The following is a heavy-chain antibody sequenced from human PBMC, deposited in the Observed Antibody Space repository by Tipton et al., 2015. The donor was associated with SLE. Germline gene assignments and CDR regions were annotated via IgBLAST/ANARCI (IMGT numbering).Heavy chain of an antibody. CDR1: GGSFSSGSYY. CDR3: ARAPHIAFACAI. CDR2: IYTSGST. J-gene: IGHJ3*02. D-gene: IGHD2-21*01. V-gene: IGHV4-61*09. Sequence: TLSLTCTVSGGSFSSGSYYWGWIRQPAGKGLEWIGHIYTSGSTNDNPSLQSRVTISLDTTKTQFSLKLSSLTAAATAVYYCARAPHIAFACAIWSQGTMVTVS.